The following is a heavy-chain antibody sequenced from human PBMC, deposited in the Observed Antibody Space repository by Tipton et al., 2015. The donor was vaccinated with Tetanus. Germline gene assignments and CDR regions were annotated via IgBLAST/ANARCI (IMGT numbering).Heavy chain of an antibody. D-gene: IGHD4-17*01. CDR2: VVVGDS. CDR3: ARTKVTIGWGFFDS. J-gene: IGHJ4*02. CDR1: GGSISGPNW. Sequence: TLSLTCAVTGGSISGPNWWSWVRQIPGKGLEWIGEVVVGDSNYNPSLKSRVTISLDKSKNEISLRLRSVTAADSAFYYCARTKVTIGWGFFDSWGQGTLVTVSS. V-gene: IGHV4-4*02.